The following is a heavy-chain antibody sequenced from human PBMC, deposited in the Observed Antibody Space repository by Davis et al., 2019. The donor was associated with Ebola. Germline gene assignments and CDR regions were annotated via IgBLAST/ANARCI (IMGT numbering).Heavy chain of an antibody. CDR2: ISGSGDIT. CDR1: GFTFSTYA. D-gene: IGHD4/OR15-4a*01. J-gene: IGHJ4*02. V-gene: IGHV3-23*01. Sequence: GESLKISCAASGFTFSTYAMTWVRQAPGKGLEWVSVISGSGDITYYADSVKGRFTISRDNSKKTLSLQMSSPRVEDTAVYYCARLFDYRTIYDYWGQGTRITVSS. CDR3: ARLFDYRTIYDY.